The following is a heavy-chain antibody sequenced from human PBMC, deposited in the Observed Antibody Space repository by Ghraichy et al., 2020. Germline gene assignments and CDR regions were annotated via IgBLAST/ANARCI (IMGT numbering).Heavy chain of an antibody. CDR2: IYYSGST. V-gene: IGHV4-59*08. Sequence: SETLSLTCTVSGGSIRSYYWSWIRQPPEKGLEWIGYIYYSGSTNYSPSLMSRVTMSVDTSKNQFSLKLSSVTAADTAVYYCARLTLGAPGYWYFDLWGRGTLVTVSS. CDR1: GGSIRSYY. J-gene: IGHJ2*01. D-gene: IGHD2-8*02. CDR3: ARLTLGAPGYWYFDL.